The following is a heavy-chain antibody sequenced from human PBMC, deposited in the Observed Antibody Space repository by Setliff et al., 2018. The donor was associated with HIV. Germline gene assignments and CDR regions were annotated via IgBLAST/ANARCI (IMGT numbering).Heavy chain of an antibody. CDR2: IIPIFGTA. J-gene: IGHJ4*02. V-gene: IGHV1-69*05. Sequence: ASVKVSCKASGGTFSSYGISWVRQAPGQGLEWMGGIIPIFGTANYAQKFQGRVTITTDESTSTAYMELSSLRSEDTAVYYCARGEQQLVLVGSYDYWGQGALVTVSS. CDR3: ARGEQQLVLVGSYDY. D-gene: IGHD6-13*01. CDR1: GGTFSSYG.